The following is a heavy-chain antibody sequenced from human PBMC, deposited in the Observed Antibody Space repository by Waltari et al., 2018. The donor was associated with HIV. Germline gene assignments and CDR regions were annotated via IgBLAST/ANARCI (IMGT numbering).Heavy chain of an antibody. V-gene: IGHV1-2*02. D-gene: IGHD3-16*01. CDR2: LNPKSGAT. CDR3: HRPWDSDHWGSDN. J-gene: IGHJ4*01. Sequence: QEQLVQSGTEVKKTGASVRVSCKASEYTFIGNYIHWVRQAPGQGLEWMGWLNPKSGATNYAQRFRGRVTFTRDTSVNTAYLDLTGLRIDDTATYFCHRPWDSDHWGSDNWGQGTLVIVSS. CDR1: EYTFIGNY.